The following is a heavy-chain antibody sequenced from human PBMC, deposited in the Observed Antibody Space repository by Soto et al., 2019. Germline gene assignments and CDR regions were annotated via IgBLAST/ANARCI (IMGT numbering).Heavy chain of an antibody. D-gene: IGHD6-13*01. J-gene: IGHJ5*02. Sequence: QVQLVQSGAEVKKPGASVKVSCKASGYTFTSYGITWVRQAPGQGLEWMGWINTYNGNTNYAQKLQGRVTMTTDTSASTAYMELRSLRSDDTAVYYCAREPAAGDWFDPWGQGTLVTVSS. CDR3: AREPAAGDWFDP. CDR2: INTYNGNT. CDR1: GYTFTSYG. V-gene: IGHV1-18*01.